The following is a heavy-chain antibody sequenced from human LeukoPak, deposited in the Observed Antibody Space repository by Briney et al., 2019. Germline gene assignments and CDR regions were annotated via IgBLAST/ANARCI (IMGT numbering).Heavy chain of an antibody. V-gene: IGHV3-9*01. CDR1: GFTFDDYA. D-gene: IGHD3-16*01. CDR2: ISWNSGSI. CDR3: ALSKGVAGWFDP. Sequence: GGSLRLSCAASGFTFDDYAMHWVRHAPGKGLEWVSGISWNSGSIGYADSVKGRFTISRDNAKNSLYLQMNSLRAEDTALYYCALSKGVAGWFDPWGQGTLVTVSS. J-gene: IGHJ5*02.